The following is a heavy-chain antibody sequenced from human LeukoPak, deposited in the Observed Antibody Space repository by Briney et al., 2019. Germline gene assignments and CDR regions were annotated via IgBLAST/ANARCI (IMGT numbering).Heavy chain of an antibody. Sequence: ASVTLSCNASGYTFTSGYIDWVRERPGQGLEWMGIINPSGGSTSYAQKFQGRVTMTRDTSTSTVYMELNSLRSEDTAVYYCARDLFWLTGGSGSAKYYYYGMDVWGQGTTVTVSS. CDR3: ARDLFWLTGGSGSAKYYYYGMDV. CDR1: GYTFTSGY. D-gene: IGHD3-10*01. V-gene: IGHV1-46*01. J-gene: IGHJ6*02. CDR2: INPSGGST.